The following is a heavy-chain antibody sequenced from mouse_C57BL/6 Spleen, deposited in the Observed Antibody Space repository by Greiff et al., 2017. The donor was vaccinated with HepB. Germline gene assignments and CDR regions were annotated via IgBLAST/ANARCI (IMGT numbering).Heavy chain of an antibody. J-gene: IGHJ1*03. CDR1: GYTFTSYT. V-gene: IGHV1-4*01. CDR2: INPSSGYT. D-gene: IGHD2-5*01. Sequence: QVQLQHSGAELARPGASVKMSCKASGYTFTSYTMHWVKQRPGQGLEWIGYINPSSGYTKYNQKFKDKATLTADKSSSTAYMQLSSLTSQDSAVYYCAISPYYSNYVGYFYFLRTGTTVTVSS. CDR3: AISPYYSNYVGYFYF.